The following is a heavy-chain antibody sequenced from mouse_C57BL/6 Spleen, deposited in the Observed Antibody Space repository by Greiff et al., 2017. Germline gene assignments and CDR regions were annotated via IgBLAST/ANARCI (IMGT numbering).Heavy chain of an antibody. CDR1: GYTFTSYW. Sequence: VQLQQPGAELVMPGASVKLSCKASGYTFTSYWMHWVKQRPGQGLEWIGEIDPSDSYTNYNQKFKSKSTLTVDKSSSTAYMQLSSLTSEGSAVYYCARRTTVVAGGAMDYWGQGTSVTVSS. CDR2: IDPSDSYT. CDR3: ARRTTVVAGGAMDY. J-gene: IGHJ4*01. V-gene: IGHV1-69*01. D-gene: IGHD1-1*01.